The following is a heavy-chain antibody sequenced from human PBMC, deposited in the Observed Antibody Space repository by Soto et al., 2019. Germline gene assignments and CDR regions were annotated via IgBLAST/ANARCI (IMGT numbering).Heavy chain of an antibody. D-gene: IGHD2-2*01. J-gene: IGHJ6*02. CDR1: GGSFSGCY. V-gene: IGHV4-34*01. CDR2: INHSGST. CDR3: ATGYCSSTSCLPGYYYYGMDV. Sequence: PSETLSLTCAVYGGSFSGCYWSWIRQPPGKGLEWIGEINHSGSTHYNPSLKSRVTISVDTSKNQFSLKLSSVTAAATAVYSCATGYCSSTSCLPGYYYYGMDVWGQGTTVTVSS.